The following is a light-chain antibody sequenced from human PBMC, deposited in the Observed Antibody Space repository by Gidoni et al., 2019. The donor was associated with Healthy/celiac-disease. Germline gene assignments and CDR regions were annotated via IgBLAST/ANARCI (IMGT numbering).Light chain of an antibody. CDR1: QSISSY. CDR2: AAS. Sequence: DIQKPPSPSSLSASVGDRVTITCRASQSISSYLNWYQQKPGKAPKLLIYAASSLQSGVPSRFSGSGSGTDFTLTISSLQPEDFATYYCQQSYSTPQTFGQGTKVEIK. CDR3: QQSYSTPQT. J-gene: IGKJ1*01. V-gene: IGKV1-39*01.